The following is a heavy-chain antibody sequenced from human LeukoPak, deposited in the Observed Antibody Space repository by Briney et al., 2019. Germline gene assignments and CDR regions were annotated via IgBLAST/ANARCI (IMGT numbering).Heavy chain of an antibody. CDR3: VRAAEGSTTVNTL. J-gene: IGHJ4*02. D-gene: IGHD4-17*01. CDR1: GGSISGYY. Sequence: KLPETLSLTCTVSGGSISGYYWSWVRQPPGKGLEWMGYISYTGITNYNPSLKSRATISVDTSNNQFSLRLNSVTAADTALYYCVRAAEGSTTVNTLWGQGSLVTVSS. V-gene: IGHV4-59*01. CDR2: ISYTGIT.